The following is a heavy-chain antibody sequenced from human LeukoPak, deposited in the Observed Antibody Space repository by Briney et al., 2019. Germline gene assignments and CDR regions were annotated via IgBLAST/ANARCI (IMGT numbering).Heavy chain of an antibody. V-gene: IGHV4-59*08. Sequence: SETLSLTCTVSGGSISSYYWSWIRQPPGKGLEWIGYIYYSGSTNYNPSLKSRVTISVDTSKNQFSLKLSSVTAADTAVYYCATGDSSSYPDAFDIWGQGTMVTVSS. D-gene: IGHD6-6*01. CDR2: IYYSGST. CDR1: GGSISSYY. J-gene: IGHJ3*02. CDR3: ATGDSSSYPDAFDI.